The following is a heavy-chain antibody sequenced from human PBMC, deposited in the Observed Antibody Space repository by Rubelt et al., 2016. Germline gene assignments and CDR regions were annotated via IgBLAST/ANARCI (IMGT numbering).Heavy chain of an antibody. Sequence: QVQLVQSGAEVKKPGSSVTVSCKASGGTFSSYAISWVRQAPGQGLEWMGGIIPIFGTAKFAQKCQGRVKMTADESKSTGDMERSSRRSEDTAVYYCARGRSSGWHFDLWGRGTLVTVSS. V-gene: IGHV1-69*01. CDR2: IIPIFGTA. D-gene: IGHD6-19*01. CDR1: GGTFSSYA. CDR3: ARGRSSGWHFDL. J-gene: IGHJ2*01.